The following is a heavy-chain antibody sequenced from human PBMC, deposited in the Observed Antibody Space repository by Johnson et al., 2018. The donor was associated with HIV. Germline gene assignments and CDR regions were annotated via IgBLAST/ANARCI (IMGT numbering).Heavy chain of an antibody. D-gene: IGHD2-21*01. CDR3: VKGSNFGGTPGAFAI. J-gene: IGHJ3*02. CDR2: I. V-gene: IGHV3-9*01. CDR1: AFPFDDHA. Sequence: VLLVESGGGLVQPGRSLRLSCAASAFPFDDHALHWVRQTPGKGLQWFSIILKGRFIISRDNAKNSLYLQMASLSTEDPAFYCCVKGSNFGGTPGAFAIWGQGTMVTVSS.